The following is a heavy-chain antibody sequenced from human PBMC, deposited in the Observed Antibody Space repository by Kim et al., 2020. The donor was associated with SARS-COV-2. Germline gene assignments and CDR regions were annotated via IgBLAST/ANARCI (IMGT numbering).Heavy chain of an antibody. CDR3: ARTFDWLSLYFDY. J-gene: IGHJ4*02. D-gene: IGHD3-9*01. V-gene: IGHV4-59*01. Sequence: SNPSLQSRVTISVDTSKNQFSLKLSSVTAADTAVYYCARTFDWLSLYFDYWGQGTLVTVSS.